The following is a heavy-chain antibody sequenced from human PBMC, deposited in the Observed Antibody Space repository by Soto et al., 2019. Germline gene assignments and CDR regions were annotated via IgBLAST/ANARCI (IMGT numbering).Heavy chain of an antibody. Sequence: QVQLVQSGAEVKKPGSSVKVSCKASGGTFSSYTISWVRQAPGQGLEWMGGIIPIFGSANYAQKFQGRVTINADKSTTTAYMEVSSLSSEDTAVYYCARAPVTGNRPYYYYGMDVWGQGTTVTVSS. CDR1: GGTFSSYT. J-gene: IGHJ6*02. V-gene: IGHV1-69*06. CDR2: IIPIFGSA. D-gene: IGHD3-16*02. CDR3: ARAPVTGNRPYYYYGMDV.